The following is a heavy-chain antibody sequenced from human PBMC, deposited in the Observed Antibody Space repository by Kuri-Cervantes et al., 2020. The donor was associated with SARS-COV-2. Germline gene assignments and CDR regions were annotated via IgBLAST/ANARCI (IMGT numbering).Heavy chain of an antibody. V-gene: IGHV4-34*01. CDR1: GGSFSGYY. J-gene: IGHJ5*02. D-gene: IGHD2/OR15-2a*01. CDR2: INHSGST. Sequence: SETLSLTCAVYGGSFSGYYWSWIRQPPGKGLEWIGEINHSGSTNYNPSLKSRVTIPVDTSKNQFSLKLSSVTAADTAVYYCASSMRGSVGWFDPWGQGTLVTVSS. CDR3: ASSMRGSVGWFDP.